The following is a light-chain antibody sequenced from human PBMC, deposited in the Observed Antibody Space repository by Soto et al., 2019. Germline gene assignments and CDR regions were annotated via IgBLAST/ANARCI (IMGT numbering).Light chain of an antibody. CDR3: TSYTSSSTL. V-gene: IGLV2-14*01. Sequence: QSMLTQPASVSGSPGQSITISCTGTSSDVGGYNYVSWYQQHPGKAPKLMIYDVSNRPSGVSNRFSGSKSGNTASLTISGLQAEDEADYYCTSYTSSSTLFGGGT. CDR2: DVS. CDR1: SSDVGGYNY. J-gene: IGLJ3*02.